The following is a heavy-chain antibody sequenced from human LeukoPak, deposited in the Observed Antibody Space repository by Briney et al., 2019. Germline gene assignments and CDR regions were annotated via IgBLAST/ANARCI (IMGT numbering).Heavy chain of an antibody. CDR3: ARDRVGSSSSITDY. D-gene: IGHD6-6*01. V-gene: IGHV3-30-3*01. CDR2: ISYDGSNK. J-gene: IGHJ4*02. Sequence: GGSLRLSCAASGFTFSSYAMHWVRQAPGKGLEWVAVISYDGSNKYYADSVKGRFTISRDNSKNTLYLQMNSLRAEDTAVYYCARDRVGSSSSITDYWGQGTLVTVSS. CDR1: GFTFSSYA.